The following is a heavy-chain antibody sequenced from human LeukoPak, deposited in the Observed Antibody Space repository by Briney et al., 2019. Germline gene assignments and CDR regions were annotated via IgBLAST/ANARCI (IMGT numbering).Heavy chain of an antibody. CDR1: GFTISTAW. D-gene: IGHD3-3*01. CDR3: ASWAGNTQSDSWSGPFDY. J-gene: IGHJ4*02. Sequence: GGSLRLSCAASGFTISTAWMNWVRQAPGKGLEWVSYISDSGRTTFYADSVKGRFTISRDNAKNSLYLQMSSLRVEDTAVYYCASWAGNTQSDSWSGPFDYWGQGTLVTVSS. V-gene: IGHV3-48*04. CDR2: ISDSGRTT.